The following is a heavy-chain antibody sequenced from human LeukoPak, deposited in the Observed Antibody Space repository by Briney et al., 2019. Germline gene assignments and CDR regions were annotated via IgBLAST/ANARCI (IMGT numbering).Heavy chain of an antibody. CDR2: IYYSGST. Sequence: PSETLSLTCTVSGGSISSYYWSWIRQPPGKGLEWIGYIYYSGSTNYNPSLKSRVTISVDTSKNQFSLKLSSVTAADTAVYYCARDVRAPPSFDYWGQGTLVTVSS. V-gene: IGHV4-59*12. CDR3: ARDVRAPPSFDY. CDR1: GGSISSYY. J-gene: IGHJ4*02.